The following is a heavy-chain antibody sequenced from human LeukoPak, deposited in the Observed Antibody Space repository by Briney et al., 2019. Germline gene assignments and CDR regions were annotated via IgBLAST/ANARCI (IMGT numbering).Heavy chain of an antibody. J-gene: IGHJ6*03. V-gene: IGHV4-61*02. CDR3: ASHLWSYYYDSPSYYYYYMDV. CDR1: GGSISSGSYY. Sequence: PSETLSLTCTVSGGSISSGSYYWSWIRRPAGKGLEWIGRIYTSGSTNYNPSLKSRVTISVDTSKNQFSLKLSSVTAADTAVYYCASHLWSYYYDSPSYYYYYMDVWGKGTTVTISS. D-gene: IGHD3-22*01. CDR2: IYTSGST.